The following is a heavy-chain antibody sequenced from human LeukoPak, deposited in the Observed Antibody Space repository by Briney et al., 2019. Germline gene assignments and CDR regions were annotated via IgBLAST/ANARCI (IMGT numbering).Heavy chain of an antibody. Sequence: GGSLRLSCAASEFTFSSHGMYWVRQAPGKGLEWVALIWYDGSKKNYADSVKGRFTISRDNSKNTLYLQMNSLRAEDTAVYYCARDISRGSLDYWGQGTLVTVSS. CDR3: ARDISRGSLDY. CDR1: EFTFSSHG. V-gene: IGHV3-33*01. D-gene: IGHD2-15*01. J-gene: IGHJ4*02. CDR2: IWYDGSKK.